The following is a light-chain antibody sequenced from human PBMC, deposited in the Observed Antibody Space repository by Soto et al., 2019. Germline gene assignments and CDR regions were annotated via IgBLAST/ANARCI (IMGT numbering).Light chain of an antibody. V-gene: IGKV1-39*01. CDR2: ASS. Sequence: DIQMTQSPSSLSASVGDSVTISCRASRNIRNCLNWYQQKPGKAPKLLIYASSSLHGGVPSRFAGSGSGTDFTLTVSGVQPEDFATYFCQQGHSTPYTFGQGT. CDR3: QQGHSTPYT. CDR1: RNIRNC. J-gene: IGKJ2*01.